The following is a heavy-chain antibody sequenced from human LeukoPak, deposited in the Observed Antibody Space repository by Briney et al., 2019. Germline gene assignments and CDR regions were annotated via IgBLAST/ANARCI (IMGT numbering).Heavy chain of an antibody. V-gene: IGHV4-39*01. Sequence: SETLSLTCTVSGGSISSGTYYWGWIRQPPGKGLEWIASIYYSGSTYYNPSLKSRVTISVGTSKNQFSLKLTSVTAADTAMYYCTSPASDTAMAYWGQGTLVTVSS. CDR3: TSPASDTAMAY. J-gene: IGHJ4*02. CDR2: IYYSGST. D-gene: IGHD5-18*01. CDR1: GGSISSGTYY.